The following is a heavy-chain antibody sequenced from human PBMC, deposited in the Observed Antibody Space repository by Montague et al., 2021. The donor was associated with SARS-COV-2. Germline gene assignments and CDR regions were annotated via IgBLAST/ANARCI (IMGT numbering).Heavy chain of an antibody. CDR2: IYNNGST. V-gene: IGHV4-59*01. J-gene: IGHJ6*02. Sequence: SETLSPTRTVSGGSISSYYWSWVRQHPGKGLQWIGYIYNNGSTNCNTSLKSRVTLSIDTSKNQFSLKLTSVTAADTAVYYCARGGGDSADYYYYAMDIWGQGTTVTVSS. CDR1: GGSISSYY. CDR3: ARGGGDSADYYYYAMDI. D-gene: IGHD2-21*02.